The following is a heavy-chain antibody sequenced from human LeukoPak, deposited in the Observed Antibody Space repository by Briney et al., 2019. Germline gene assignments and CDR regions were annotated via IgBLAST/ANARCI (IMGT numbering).Heavy chain of an antibody. CDR1: GGTFSSYA. Sequence: GASVKVSCKASGGTFSSYAISWVRQAPGQGLEWMGGIIPIFGTANYAQKFQGRVTITTDESTSTAYMELSSLRSEDTAVYYCASPKSDDYGDVFFDYWGQGTLVTASS. CDR3: ASPKSDDYGDVFFDY. CDR2: IIPIFGTA. V-gene: IGHV1-69*05. J-gene: IGHJ4*02. D-gene: IGHD4-17*01.